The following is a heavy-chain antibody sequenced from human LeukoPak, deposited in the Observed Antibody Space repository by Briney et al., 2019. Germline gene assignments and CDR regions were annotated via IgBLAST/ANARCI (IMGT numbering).Heavy chain of an antibody. CDR2: INHSGST. D-gene: IGHD6-13*01. V-gene: IGHV4-34*01. J-gene: IGHJ4*02. CDR1: GGSFSGYY. CDR3: ARAEVIAAAGSLFDY. Sequence: SETLSLTCAVYGGSFSGYYWSWIRQPPGKGLEWIGEINHSGSTNYNPSLESRVTMSVDTSKNQFSLKLSSVTAADTAVYYCARAEVIAAAGSLFDYWGQGTLVTVSS.